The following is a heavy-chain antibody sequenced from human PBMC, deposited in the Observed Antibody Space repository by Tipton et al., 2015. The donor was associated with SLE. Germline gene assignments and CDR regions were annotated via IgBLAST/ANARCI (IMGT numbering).Heavy chain of an antibody. CDR3: ARDRVIYSPFSYYGMDV. CDR2: IYYTGST. D-gene: IGHD4-11*01. CDR1: GVSISSSSYY. J-gene: IGHJ6*02. Sequence: TLSLTCTVSGVSISSSSYYWGWIRQPPGKGLEWITSIYYTGSTYYNPSLKSRVTISVDTSKNQFSLKLSSVTAADTAVYFCARDRVIYSPFSYYGMDVGGQGTAVTVSS. V-gene: IGHV4-39*02.